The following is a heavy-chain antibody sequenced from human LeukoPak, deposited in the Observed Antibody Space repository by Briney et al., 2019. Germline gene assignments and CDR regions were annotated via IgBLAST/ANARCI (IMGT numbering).Heavy chain of an antibody. CDR3: AKGDDYSNY. CDR1: GFTSGNYW. Sequence: GGSLRLSCGASGFTSGNYWMSWVRQAPGKGLEWVSAISGSGGSTYYADSVKGRFTISRDNSKNTLYLQMNSLRAEDTAVYYCAKGDDYSNYWGQGTLVTVSS. CDR2: ISGSGGST. J-gene: IGHJ4*02. D-gene: IGHD4-11*01. V-gene: IGHV3-23*01.